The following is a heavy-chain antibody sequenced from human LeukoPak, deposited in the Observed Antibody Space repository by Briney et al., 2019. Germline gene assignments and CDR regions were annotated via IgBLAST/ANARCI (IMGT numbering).Heavy chain of an antibody. CDR1: GGSISSSSYY. CDR3: ARDREWELPIRGFDY. CDR2: IYYSGST. J-gene: IGHJ4*02. D-gene: IGHD1-26*01. V-gene: IGHV4-39*02. Sequence: SQTLSLTCTVSGGSISSSSYYWGWIRQPPGKGLEWIGSIYYSGSTYYNPSLKSRVTISVDTSKNQFSLKLSSVTAADTAVYYCARDREWELPIRGFDYWGQGTLVTVSS.